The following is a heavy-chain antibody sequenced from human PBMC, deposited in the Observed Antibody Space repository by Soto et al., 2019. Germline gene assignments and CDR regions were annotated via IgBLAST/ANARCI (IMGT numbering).Heavy chain of an antibody. Sequence: EVQLVESGGGLVQPGGSLRLSCEGSGFTFSRHWMSWVRQAPGKGPEWVAAIKEDGSQKSYVDSVGGRFTISRDNAKNSLALQMSSLRVEDTAVYYCAREAYWGQRTLVTVSS. CDR1: GFTFSRHW. CDR3: AREAY. V-gene: IGHV3-7*05. J-gene: IGHJ4*02. CDR2: IKEDGSQK.